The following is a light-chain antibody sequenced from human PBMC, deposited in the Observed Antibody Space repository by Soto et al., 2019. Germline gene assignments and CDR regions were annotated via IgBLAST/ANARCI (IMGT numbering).Light chain of an antibody. CDR2: DAS. Sequence: GLKQSPGTLSLSKGERATLSCRASQTVSSRYLAWYQQKPGQAPRLLIYDASTRATGIPDRFSGSGSGTDFTLTINRLEPEDFATYYCQHYNSYSEAFGQGTNV. V-gene: IGKV3-20*01. CDR3: QHYNSYSEA. J-gene: IGKJ1*01. CDR1: QTVSSRY.